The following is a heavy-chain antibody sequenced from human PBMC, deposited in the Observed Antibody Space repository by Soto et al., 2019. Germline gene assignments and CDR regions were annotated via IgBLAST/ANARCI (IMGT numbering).Heavy chain of an antibody. CDR3: ARHYYGSGSYYREMDV. J-gene: IGHJ6*04. V-gene: IGHV3-23*01. CDR2: ISGSGDAT. CDR1: AFTFNNYV. D-gene: IGHD3-10*01. Sequence: EGQLLESGGALVQPGGSLRLSCVASAFTFNNYVMNWVRQAPGKGLEWVSVISGSGDATYYAESVQGRFTISRDNSKNTLYLQMNSLRVEDTAIYYCARHYYGSGSYYREMDVWGKGTTVTVSS.